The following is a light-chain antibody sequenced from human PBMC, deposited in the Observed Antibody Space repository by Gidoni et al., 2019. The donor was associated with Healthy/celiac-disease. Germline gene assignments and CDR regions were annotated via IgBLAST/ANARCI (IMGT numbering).Light chain of an antibody. J-gene: IGLJ2*01. CDR2: GKN. V-gene: IGLV3-19*01. CDR1: SLRSYY. CDR3: NARDSSGNHLGV. Sequence: SSELTQDPAVSVPWGQTVRITCQGDSLRSYYASWYQQKHGQAPVLVIYGKNNRPPGIPDRFSGSSSGNTASLTITGAQAGDEADYYCNARDSSGNHLGVFGGGTKLTVL.